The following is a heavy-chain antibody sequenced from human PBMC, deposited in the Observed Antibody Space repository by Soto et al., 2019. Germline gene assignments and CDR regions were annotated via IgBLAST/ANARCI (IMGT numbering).Heavy chain of an antibody. CDR2: ISISSGNT. CDR3: ARSYNYGSYWYFDL. D-gene: IGHD3-10*01. J-gene: IGHJ2*01. V-gene: IGHV1-18*04. CDR1: GYTFSDYG. Sequence: SVKVSCKASGYTFSDYGITWVRQAPGQGLEWMGWISISSGNTHFEESLQGRVTMTSDKTSTAYMELWRLRSDDSAMYYCARSYNYGSYWYFDLWGRGTLVTV.